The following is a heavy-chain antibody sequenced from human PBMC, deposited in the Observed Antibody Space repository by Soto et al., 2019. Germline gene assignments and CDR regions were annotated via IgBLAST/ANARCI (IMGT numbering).Heavy chain of an antibody. CDR1: GFTFSSYA. J-gene: IGHJ4*02. CDR3: AKRRGYPYYFDY. D-gene: IGHD5-18*01. Sequence: GGSLRLSCAASGFTFSSYAMSWVRQAPGKGLEWVPAISGSGGSTYYADSVKGRFTISRDNSKNTLYLQMNSLRAEDTAVYYCAKRRGYPYYFDYWGQGTLVTVSS. V-gene: IGHV3-23*01. CDR2: ISGSGGST.